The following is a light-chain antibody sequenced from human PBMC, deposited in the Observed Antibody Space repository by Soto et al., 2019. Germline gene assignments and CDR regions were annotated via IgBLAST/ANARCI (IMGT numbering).Light chain of an antibody. Sequence: QSVLTQPPSVSGTPGQGVTIYCSGSGSDIGSNTVRWYQQVPGTAPKVLIYSNNQRPSRVPDRFSGSKSGTSASLPISGLESEDEADYYYAAWDDSLNAPVLGGVTKLTVL. CDR3: AAWDDSLNAPV. CDR1: GSDIGSNT. J-gene: IGLJ2*01. V-gene: IGLV1-44*01. CDR2: SNN.